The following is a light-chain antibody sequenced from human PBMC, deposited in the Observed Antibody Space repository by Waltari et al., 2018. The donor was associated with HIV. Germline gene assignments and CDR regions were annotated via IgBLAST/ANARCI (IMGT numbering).Light chain of an antibody. V-gene: IGLV1-44*01. CDR3: ATWDDSLNGPV. CDR2: ANN. J-gene: IGLJ3*02. CDR1: NSNVGRNT. Sequence: QSVVTQPPSASGTPGQSVTISCSWSNSNVGRNTVNWYQHFSGTAPNLLIYANNQRPSGVPDRFSASKSGTSASLAISGLQSDDEADYYCATWDDSLNGPVFGGGTKLVVL.